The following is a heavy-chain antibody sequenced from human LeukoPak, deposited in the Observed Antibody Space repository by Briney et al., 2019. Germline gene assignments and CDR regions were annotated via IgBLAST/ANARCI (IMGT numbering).Heavy chain of an antibody. CDR1: GFTFSNAW. V-gene: IGHV3-15*01. CDR3: TTDVLAAAGTDY. D-gene: IGHD6-13*01. Sequence: GGSLRLSCAASGFTFSNAWMSWVRQAPGKGLEWVGRIKSKTDGGTTDYAAPVKGRFTISRDDSKNTLYLQMNSLKTEDTAVYYCTTDVLAAAGTDYWGQGTLVTVSS. J-gene: IGHJ4*02. CDR2: IKSKTDGGTT.